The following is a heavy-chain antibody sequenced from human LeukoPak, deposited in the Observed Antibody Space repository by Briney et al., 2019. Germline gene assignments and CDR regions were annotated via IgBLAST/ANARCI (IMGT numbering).Heavy chain of an antibody. V-gene: IGHV1-2*02. CDR2: INPNSGGT. J-gene: IGHJ4*02. Sequence: ASVKVSCKASGYTFTGYYMHWVRQAPGQGLEWMGWINPNSGGTNYARKFQGRVTMTGDTSISTAYMELSRLRSDDTAVYYCARWTYYYGGGDYWGQGSLVTVSS. CDR1: GYTFTGYY. CDR3: ARWTYYYGGGDY. D-gene: IGHD3-10*01.